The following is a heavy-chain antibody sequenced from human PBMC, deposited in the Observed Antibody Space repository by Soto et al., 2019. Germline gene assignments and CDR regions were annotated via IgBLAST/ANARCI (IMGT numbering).Heavy chain of an antibody. CDR1: GFTFSSYG. CDR3: ARDRYSSGWYDFDY. J-gene: IGHJ4*02. CDR2: IWYDGSNK. Sequence: QVQLVESGGGVVQPGRSLRLSCAASGFTFSSYGMHWVRQAPGKGLEWVAVIWYDGSNKYYADSVKGGFTISRDNSKNTLYLQMNSLRAEDTAVYYCARDRYSSGWYDFDYWGQGTLVTVSS. V-gene: IGHV3-33*01. D-gene: IGHD6-19*01.